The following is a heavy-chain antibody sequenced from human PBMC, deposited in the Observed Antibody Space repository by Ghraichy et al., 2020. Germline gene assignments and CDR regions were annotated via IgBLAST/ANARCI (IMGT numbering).Heavy chain of an antibody. D-gene: IGHD1-26*01. CDR1: GFSFSNYA. CDR2: ISDDASDK. CDR3: AKEEVGFDS. Sequence: GGSLRLSCAASGFSFSNYAIHWVRQAPGKGPEWVAVISDDASDKFYAESVKGRFTISRDNSKNTVYLQMNSLRPEDTSVYYCAKEEVGFDSWGQGTLVTVSS. V-gene: IGHV3-30*18. J-gene: IGHJ4*02.